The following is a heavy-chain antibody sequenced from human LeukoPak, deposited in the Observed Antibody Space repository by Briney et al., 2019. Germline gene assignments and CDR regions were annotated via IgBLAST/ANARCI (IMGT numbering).Heavy chain of an antibody. CDR3: ARRGWLGELSPDNF. V-gene: IGHV3-7*01. D-gene: IGHD3-10*01. CDR2: IKYDGGEK. Sequence: PGGSLRLSCATSGCSFSNHWRSWLRLAPGGGLEWVANIKYDGGEKYYVDSLKGRLTISRDNGKNCLYLQMNSMRVEDTAVYYCARRGWLGELSPDNFWGQGTLVTVSS. CDR1: GCSFSNHW. J-gene: IGHJ4*02.